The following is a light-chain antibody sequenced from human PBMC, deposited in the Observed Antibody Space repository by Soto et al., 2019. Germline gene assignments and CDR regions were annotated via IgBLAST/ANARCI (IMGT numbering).Light chain of an antibody. J-gene: IGLJ2*01. CDR3: QTWGTGIQV. CDR1: SGHSNYA. CDR2: LNSDGGH. Sequence: QLVLTQSPSASASLGASVKLTCTLSSGHSNYAIAWHQLQPEKGPRYLMKLNSDGGHIKGDGIPDRFSGSSSGAERYLTISSLQSEDEADYYCQTWGTGIQVFGGGTQLTVL. V-gene: IGLV4-69*01.